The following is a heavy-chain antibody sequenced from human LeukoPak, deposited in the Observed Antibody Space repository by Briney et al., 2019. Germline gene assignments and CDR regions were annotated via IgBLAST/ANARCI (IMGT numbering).Heavy chain of an antibody. J-gene: IGHJ4*02. D-gene: IGHD6-19*01. CDR2: IGGSGSST. CDR1: GFTVSSNY. Sequence: TGGSLRLSCAASGFTVSSNYMSWVRQAPGKGLEWVSGIGGSGSSTYYTDSVKGRFTISRDNAKNTLYLQMNSLRVVDTAVYYCAKKGAVAVSLDYFDYWGQGTLVTVSS. V-gene: IGHV3-53*01. CDR3: AKKGAVAVSLDYFDY.